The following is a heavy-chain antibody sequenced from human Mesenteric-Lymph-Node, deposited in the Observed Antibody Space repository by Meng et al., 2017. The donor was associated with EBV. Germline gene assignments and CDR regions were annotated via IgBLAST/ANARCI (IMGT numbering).Heavy chain of an antibody. D-gene: IGHD2-21*01. CDR3: ATGYSLSYNTSPPPFEF. Sequence: QGPLQQWGAGLLKPSETLSLTLAVYGGSFSGFSWTWIRQPPGKGLEWIGEINHIGGTDYNPSLKSRVTISVDTSKNQFSLKLSSVTAADTAVYYCATGYSLSYNTSPPPFEFWGQGTLVTVSS. CDR2: INHIGGT. V-gene: IGHV4-34*01. CDR1: GGSFSGFS. J-gene: IGHJ4*02.